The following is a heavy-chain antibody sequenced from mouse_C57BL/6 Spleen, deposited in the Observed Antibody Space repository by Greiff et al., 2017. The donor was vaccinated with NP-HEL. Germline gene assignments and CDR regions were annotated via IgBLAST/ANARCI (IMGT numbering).Heavy chain of an antibody. CDR3: ARYDYYGSSYGY. D-gene: IGHD1-1*01. J-gene: IGHJ2*01. CDR1: GYSFTSYY. Sequence: QVQLKQSGPELVKPGASVKISCKASGYSFTSYYIHWVKQRPGQGLEWIGWIYPGSGNTKYNEKFKGKATLTADTSSSTAYMQLSSLTSEDSAVYYCARYDYYGSSYGYWGQGTTLTVSS. CDR2: IYPGSGNT. V-gene: IGHV1-66*01.